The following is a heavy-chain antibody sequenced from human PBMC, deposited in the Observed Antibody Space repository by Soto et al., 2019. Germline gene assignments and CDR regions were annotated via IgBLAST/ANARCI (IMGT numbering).Heavy chain of an antibody. CDR3: ARGLGLRGNWFDP. J-gene: IGHJ5*02. Sequence: EVQLVESGGGLVQPGGSLRLSCAASGFTFSSYWMSWVRQAPGKGLEWVANIKQDGSEKYYVDSVKGRFTISRDNAKNSLYLQMNSMRAEDTAVYYCARGLGLRGNWFDPWGQGPLVTVSS. V-gene: IGHV3-7*01. D-gene: IGHD7-27*01. CDR1: GFTFSSYW. CDR2: IKQDGSEK.